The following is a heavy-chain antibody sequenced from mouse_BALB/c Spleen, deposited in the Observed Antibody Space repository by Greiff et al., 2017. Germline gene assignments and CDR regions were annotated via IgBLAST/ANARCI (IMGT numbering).Heavy chain of an antibody. Sequence: QVQLKESGPGLVQPSQSLSITCTVSGFSLTSYGVHWVRQSPGKGLEWLGVIWSGGSTDYNAAFISRLSISKDNSKSQVFFKMNSLQANDTAIYYCARNRFITTAWYFEVWGAGTTVTVSS. CDR1: GFSLTSYG. V-gene: IGHV2-2*02. D-gene: IGHD1-2*01. CDR2: IWSGGST. J-gene: IGHJ1*01. CDR3: ARNRFITTAWYFEV.